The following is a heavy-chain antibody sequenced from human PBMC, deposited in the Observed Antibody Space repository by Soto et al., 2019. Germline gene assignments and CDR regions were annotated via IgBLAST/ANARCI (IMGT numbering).Heavy chain of an antibody. V-gene: IGHV4-59*01. CDR3: ARDQRLLGFYDYVWGSYRPRGGDAFDI. CDR2: IYYSGST. Sequence: PSETLSLTCTVSGGSISSYYWSWIRQPPGKGLEWIGYIYYSGSTNYNPSLKSRVTISVDTSKNQFSLKLSSVTAADTAVYYCARDQRLLGFYDYVWGSYRPRGGDAFDIWGQETMVTVSS. CDR1: GGSISSYY. J-gene: IGHJ3*02. D-gene: IGHD3-16*02.